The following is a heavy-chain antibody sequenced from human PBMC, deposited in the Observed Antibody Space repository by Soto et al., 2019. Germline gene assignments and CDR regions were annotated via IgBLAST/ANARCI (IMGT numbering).Heavy chain of an antibody. CDR2: IYPGDSDT. D-gene: IGHD6-13*01. CDR3: ASSGSSWYVDYYYGMDV. V-gene: IGHV5-51*01. J-gene: IGHJ6*02. CDR1: GYSFTSYW. Sequence: GESLKISCKGSGYSFTSYWSGWVRQMPGKGLEWMGIIYPGDSDTRYSPSFQGQVTISADKSISTAYLQWSSLKASDTAMYYCASSGSSWYVDYYYGMDVWGQGTTVTVSS.